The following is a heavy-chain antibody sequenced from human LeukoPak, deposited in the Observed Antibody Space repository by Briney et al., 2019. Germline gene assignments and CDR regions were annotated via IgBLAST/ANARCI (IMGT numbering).Heavy chain of an antibody. CDR2: IYPGDSDT. CDR1: GYNFATYW. J-gene: IGHJ4*02. V-gene: IGHV5-51*01. D-gene: IGHD2-2*01. CDR3: ASQVYCSRTSCSDH. Sequence: GESLKISWKGSGYNFATYWIGWVRQMPGKGLEWMGVIYPGDSDTRYGPSFQGQVTISADKSISTAYLQWSRLKASDSATYYCASQVYCSRTSCSDHWGQGTLVTVSS.